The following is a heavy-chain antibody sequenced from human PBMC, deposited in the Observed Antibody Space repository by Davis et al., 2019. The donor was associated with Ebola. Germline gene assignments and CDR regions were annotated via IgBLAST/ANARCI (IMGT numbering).Heavy chain of an antibody. CDR1: GGSFSGYY. J-gene: IGHJ6*02. CDR2: INHSGST. CDR3: AREAYYYGMDV. Sequence: SQTLSLTCAVYGGSFSGYYWSWIRQPPGKGLEWIGEINHSGSTNYNPSLKSRVTISVDTSKNQFSLKLSSVTAADTAVYYCAREAYYYGMDVWGQGTTVTRSS. V-gene: IGHV4-34*01.